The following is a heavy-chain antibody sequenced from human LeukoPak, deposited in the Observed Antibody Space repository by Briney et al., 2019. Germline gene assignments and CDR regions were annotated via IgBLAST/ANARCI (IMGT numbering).Heavy chain of an antibody. Sequence: PSETLSLTRTVSGGSISSSSYYWGWIRQPPGKGLEWIGSIYHSGSTYYNPSLKSRVTISVDTSKNQFSLKLSSVTAADTAVYYCAREEGTWAVTTNPWWFDPWGQGTLVTVSS. CDR2: IYHSGST. D-gene: IGHD4-17*01. J-gene: IGHJ5*02. V-gene: IGHV4-39*07. CDR1: GGSISSSSYY. CDR3: AREEGTWAVTTNPWWFDP.